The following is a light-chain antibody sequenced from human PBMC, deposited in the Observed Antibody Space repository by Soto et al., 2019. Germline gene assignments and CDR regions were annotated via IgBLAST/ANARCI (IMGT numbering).Light chain of an antibody. J-gene: IGLJ1*01. CDR2: EVT. CDR3: NSYTRSTKYV. V-gene: IGLV2-14*01. CDR1: ISDVGAYDY. Sequence: HSPLTQPASVSGSPGQSITVSCTGTISDVGAYDYVSWYQHHPGKAPKLIIYEVTNRPSGVSNRFSGSKSGNTASLTISGLQAEDEADYYCNSYTRSTKYVFGTGTKVTVL.